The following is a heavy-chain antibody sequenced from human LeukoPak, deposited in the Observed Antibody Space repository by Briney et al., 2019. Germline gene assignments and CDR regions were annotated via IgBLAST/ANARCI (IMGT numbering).Heavy chain of an antibody. V-gene: IGHV3-30*03. CDR3: ARGTFGVVISPAYYYYGVDV. CDR2: ISYDGSDK. D-gene: IGHD3-3*01. J-gene: IGHJ6*02. CDR1: GFMFRNYG. Sequence: GRSLRLSCAASGFMFRNYGMHWVRQAPGKGLEWAAVISYDGSDKYYADSVKGRFTISRDNSNNTLYLQMSSLRGDDTAVYYCARGTFGVVISPAYYYYGVDVWGQGTTVTVSS.